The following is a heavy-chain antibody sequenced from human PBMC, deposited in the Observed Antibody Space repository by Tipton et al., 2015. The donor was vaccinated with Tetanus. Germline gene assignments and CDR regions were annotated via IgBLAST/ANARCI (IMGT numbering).Heavy chain of an antibody. J-gene: IGHJ4*02. CDR1: GGSVSNGGYS. CDR3: ARPGVGGYTGYYFDF. D-gene: IGHD5-12*01. V-gene: IGHV4-30-2*03. Sequence: TLSLTCAVSGGSVSNGGYSWSWIRQPPGKGLECIGYISHSGRTYYNPSLNSRVTISVDTSKNQFSLKLDSVTAADAAVYYCARPGVGGYTGYYFDFWGQGTVVTVSS. CDR2: ISHSGRT.